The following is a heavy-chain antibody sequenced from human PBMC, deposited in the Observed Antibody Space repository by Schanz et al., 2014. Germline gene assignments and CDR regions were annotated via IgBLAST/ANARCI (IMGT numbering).Heavy chain of an antibody. V-gene: IGHV1-46*02. Sequence: QVQLVQSGAEVQKPGASVMLSCKTSGYSFNLFGVSWVRQAPGQGLEWMGLINPIDGSTTYVWGFHGRLTMTRDTSTTTVYMDLSTLRSEDTAVYYCASALTTWGGMDVWGQGTTVTVSS. CDR2: INPIDGST. CDR1: GYSFNLFG. J-gene: IGHJ6*02. D-gene: IGHD4-4*01. CDR3: ASALTTWGGMDV.